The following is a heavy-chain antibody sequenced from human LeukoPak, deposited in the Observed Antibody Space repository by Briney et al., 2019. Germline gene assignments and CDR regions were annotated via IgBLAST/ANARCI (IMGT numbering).Heavy chain of an antibody. Sequence: SETLSLTCTVSGGSISGGGYYWSWIRQHPGKGLEWIGYIYYSGSTYYNPSLKSRVTISVDTSKNQFSLKLSSVTAADTAVYYCARDRLLWFGELPLDYYYYGMDVWGQGTTVTVSS. D-gene: IGHD3-10*01. CDR3: ARDRLLWFGELPLDYYYYGMDV. J-gene: IGHJ6*02. CDR2: IYYSGST. CDR1: GGSISGGGYY. V-gene: IGHV4-31*03.